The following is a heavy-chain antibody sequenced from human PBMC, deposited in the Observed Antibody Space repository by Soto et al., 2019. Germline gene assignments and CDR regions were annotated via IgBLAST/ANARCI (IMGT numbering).Heavy chain of an antibody. V-gene: IGHV1-3*01. D-gene: IGHD3-16*02. CDR1: GYTFASYD. CDR3: ARAEYRDQEDY. J-gene: IGHJ4*02. CDR2: INAGNGNT. Sequence: ASVKVSCKASGYTFASYDINWVRQAPGQRLEWMGWINAGNGNTRYSEKFQGRITITRDTSASTAYMELSSLRSEDTAIYYCARAEYRDQEDYWGQGTRVTVS.